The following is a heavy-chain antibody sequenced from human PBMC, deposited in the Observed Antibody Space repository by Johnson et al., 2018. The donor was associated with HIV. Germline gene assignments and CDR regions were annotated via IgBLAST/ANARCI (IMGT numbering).Heavy chain of an antibody. V-gene: IGHV3-23*04. CDR2: IKSKPDGGTT. CDR3: AREQELIGERAFDI. J-gene: IGHJ3*02. D-gene: IGHD6-13*01. CDR1: GFTFSSYA. Sequence: VQLVESGGGLVQPGGSLRLSCAASGFTFSSYAMSWVRQAPGKGLEWVGRIKSKPDGGTTDYADSVKGRFTISRDNSKNTLYLQMNSLRAEDTAVYYCAREQELIGERAFDIWGQGTMVTVSS.